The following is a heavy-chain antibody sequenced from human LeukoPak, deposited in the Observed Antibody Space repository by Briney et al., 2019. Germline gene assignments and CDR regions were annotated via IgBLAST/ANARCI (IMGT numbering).Heavy chain of an antibody. J-gene: IGHJ4*02. D-gene: IGHD3-22*01. CDR3: ARDKHYYDSSGYYVLGGDYYFDY. CDR2: MHYSGST. Sequence: SETLSLTCTVSGGSISSYFWSWIRQPPGKGLEWIGYMHYSGSTNYNPSLKSRVTISVDTSKNQFSLKLSSVTAADTAVYYCARDKHYYDSSGYYVLGGDYYFDYWGQGTLVTVSS. V-gene: IGHV4-59*12. CDR1: GGSISSYF.